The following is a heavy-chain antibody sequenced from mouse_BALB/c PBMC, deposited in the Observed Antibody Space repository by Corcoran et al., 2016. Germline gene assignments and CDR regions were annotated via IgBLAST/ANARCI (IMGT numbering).Heavy chain of an antibody. J-gene: IGHJ1*01. CDR1: GYTFSSYW. CDR2: ILPGSGST. V-gene: IGHV1-9*01. D-gene: IGHD1-1*01. CDR3: ARNYGSSYDWYFDV. Sequence: QVQLQQSGAELMKPGASVKISCKATGYTFSSYWIEWVKQRPGHGLEWIGEILPGSGSTNYNEKFKGKATFTADTSSNTAYMQLSSPTSEDSAVYYCARNYGSSYDWYFDVWGAGTTVTVSS.